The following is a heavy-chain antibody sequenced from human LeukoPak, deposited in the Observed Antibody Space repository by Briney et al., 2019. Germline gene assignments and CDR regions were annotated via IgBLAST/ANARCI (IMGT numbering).Heavy chain of an antibody. CDR2: ISAYNGNT. CDR1: GYTFTSYG. D-gene: IGHD3-22*01. V-gene: IGHV1-18*01. J-gene: IGHJ4*02. CDR3: ARAKHRSYYYDSSGLDY. Sequence: VSVSVSCKASGYTFTSYGISWVRQAPGQGLEWMGWISAYNGNTNYAQKLQGRVTMTTDTSTSTAYMELRSLRSDDTAVYYCARAKHRSYYYDSSGLDYWGQGTLVTVSS.